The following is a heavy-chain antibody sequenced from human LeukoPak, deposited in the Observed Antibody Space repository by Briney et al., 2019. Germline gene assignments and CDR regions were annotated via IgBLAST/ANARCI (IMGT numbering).Heavy chain of an antibody. D-gene: IGHD1-14*01. CDR3: TRERTYNSEDY. V-gene: IGHV3-7*01. J-gene: IGHJ4*02. CDR2: IKPDGSEK. CDR1: GFTFSNFW. Sequence: GGSLRLSCVASGFTFSNFWMNWVRQAPGKGLEWLANIKPDGSEKYYVDSVKGRFTISRGNAKNSLYLQMNSLRVEDTAMYYCTRERTYNSEDYWGQGTLVTVSS.